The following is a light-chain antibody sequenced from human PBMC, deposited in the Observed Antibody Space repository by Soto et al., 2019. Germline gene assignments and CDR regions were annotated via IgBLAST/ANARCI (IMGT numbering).Light chain of an antibody. J-gene: IGLJ7*01. Sequence: QAVVTQEPSLTVSPGGTVTLTCGSSTGPVTSGHYSYWFQQKPGQAPGTLIYDTSNPNSWTPARFSGSLLGGNAALTLSGAQPEDEAEYYCLLSYSGASGVFGGGTQLTVL. CDR3: LLSYSGASGV. CDR1: TGPVTSGHY. CDR2: DTS. V-gene: IGLV7-46*01.